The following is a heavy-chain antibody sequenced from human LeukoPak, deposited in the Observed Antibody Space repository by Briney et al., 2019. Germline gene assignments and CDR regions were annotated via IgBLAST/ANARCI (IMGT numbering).Heavy chain of an antibody. CDR1: GASISSYY. D-gene: IGHD5-12*01. CDR2: IFYGGSS. V-gene: IGHV4-59*12. J-gene: IGHJ4*02. CDR3: ARARRGGYGVDY. Sequence: PSETLSLTCTVSGASISSYYWSWIRQPPGKGLEWIGYIFYGGSSNYNPSLKSQVTISVDTSKNQFSLKLSSVTAADTAVYYCARARRGGYGVDYWGQGTLVTVSS.